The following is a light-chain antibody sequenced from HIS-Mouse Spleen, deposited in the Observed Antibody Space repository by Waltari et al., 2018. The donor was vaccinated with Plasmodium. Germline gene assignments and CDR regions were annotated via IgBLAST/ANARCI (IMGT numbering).Light chain of an antibody. CDR3: QRYNNWPT. CDR2: GAS. V-gene: IGKV3-15*01. CDR1: HSVSSN. J-gene: IGKJ5*01. Sequence: EIVMTQSPATLSVSPGERATPPCRAIHSVSSNLAWYQQKPGQAPRLLIYGASTRATGIPTMFRGSGCWTEFTLTISSMQSEDFAVGNCQRYNNWPTCGQGTRLEIK.